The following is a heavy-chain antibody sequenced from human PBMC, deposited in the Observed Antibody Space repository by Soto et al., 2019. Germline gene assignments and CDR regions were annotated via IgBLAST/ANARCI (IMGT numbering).Heavy chain of an antibody. D-gene: IGHD2-2*01. CDR1: GGTFSSYA. V-gene: IGHV1-69*05. CDR3: ARVVPGAEAWFGP. CDR2: IIPIFGTA. Sequence: SVKVSCKASGGTFSSYAISWVRQAPGQGLEWMGGIIPIFGTANYAQKFQGRVSMTTDTSTTTAYMELRSLRSDDTAVYYCARVVPGAEAWFGPWGQGTLVTVSS. J-gene: IGHJ5*02.